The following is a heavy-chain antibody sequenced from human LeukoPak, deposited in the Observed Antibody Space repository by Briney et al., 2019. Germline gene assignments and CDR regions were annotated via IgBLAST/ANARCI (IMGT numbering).Heavy chain of an antibody. CDR2: ISSRSATI. CDR1: GFTFSSYS. J-gene: IGHJ5*02. V-gene: IGHV3-48*01. D-gene: IGHD3-3*01. Sequence: GGSLRLSCAASGFTFSSYSMNWVRQAPGKGLEWVSYISSRSATIYYADSVKGRFTISRDNAKNTLYLQMNSLRAEDTAVYYCAKSYDFWSGYCDPWGQGTLVTVSS. CDR3: AKSYDFWSGYCDP.